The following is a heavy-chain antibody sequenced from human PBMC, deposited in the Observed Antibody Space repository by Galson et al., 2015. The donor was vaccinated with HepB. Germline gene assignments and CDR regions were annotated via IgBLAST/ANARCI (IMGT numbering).Heavy chain of an antibody. CDR1: GFTFSSYG. J-gene: IGHJ4*02. CDR2: TRNDESYK. V-gene: IGHV3-30*02. CDR3: AKTGTSGVYYYAD. Sequence: SLRLSCAASGFTFSSYGMHWVRQAPGKGLEWVAFTRNDESYKYYADSVKGRFTISRDNSKNTLYLQMNGLRAEDTAVYYCAKTGTSGVYYYADWGQGTLVTVSS. D-gene: IGHD3-10*01.